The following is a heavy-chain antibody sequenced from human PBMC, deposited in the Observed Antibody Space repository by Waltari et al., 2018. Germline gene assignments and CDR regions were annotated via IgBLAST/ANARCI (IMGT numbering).Heavy chain of an antibody. CDR3: AESYCSSTSCLNYGMDV. D-gene: IGHD2-2*01. CDR2: IIPIFGTA. V-gene: IGHV1-69*06. Sequence: SSYAISWVRQAPGQGLEWMGRIIPIFGTANYAQKFQGRVTITADKSTSTAYMELSSLRSEDTAVYYCAESYCSSTSCLNYGMDVWGQGTTVTVSS. J-gene: IGHJ6*02. CDR1: SSYA.